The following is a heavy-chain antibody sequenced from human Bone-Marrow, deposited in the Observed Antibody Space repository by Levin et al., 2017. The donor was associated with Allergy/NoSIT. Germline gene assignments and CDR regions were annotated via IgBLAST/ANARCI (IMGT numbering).Heavy chain of an antibody. CDR3: ARGFDS. V-gene: IGHV1-18*01. Sequence: PEASVKVSCKASGYTFTDYGISWVRQAPGQGLEWMGWINVNNGHTNYMQKFQGRVTMTTDTSTSTAYMELRSLRSDDTAIYYCARGFDSWGQGTLVTVSS. CDR1: GYTFTDYG. CDR2: INVNNGHT. J-gene: IGHJ4*02.